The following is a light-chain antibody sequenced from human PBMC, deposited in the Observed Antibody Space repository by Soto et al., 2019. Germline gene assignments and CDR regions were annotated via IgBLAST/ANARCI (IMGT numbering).Light chain of an antibody. V-gene: IGLV1-40*01. J-gene: IGLJ1*01. Sequence: QSLLTQPPSVSGAPGRRVTISCTGSSSNIGAGYDVHWYQQLPGTAPKLLIYGNGNRPSGVPDRFSGSKSGTSASLAITGLQAEDEGDYYCQSYDSAQAVFGTGTKVTVL. CDR1: SSNIGAGYD. CDR3: QSYDSAQAV. CDR2: GNG.